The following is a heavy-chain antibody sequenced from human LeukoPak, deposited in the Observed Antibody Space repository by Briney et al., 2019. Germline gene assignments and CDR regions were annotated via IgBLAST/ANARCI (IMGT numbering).Heavy chain of an antibody. J-gene: IGHJ6*02. CDR2: IWYDGSNK. CDR1: GFTFSSYA. V-gene: IGHV3-33*08. CDR3: ARGLKRWLQFRYYYYYGMDV. Sequence: GGSLRLSCAASGFTFSSYAMHWVRQAPGKGLEWVAVIWYDGSNKYYADSVKGRFTISRDNSKNTLYLQMNSLRAEDTAVYYCARGLKRWLQFRYYYYYGMDVWGQGTTVTVSS. D-gene: IGHD5-24*01.